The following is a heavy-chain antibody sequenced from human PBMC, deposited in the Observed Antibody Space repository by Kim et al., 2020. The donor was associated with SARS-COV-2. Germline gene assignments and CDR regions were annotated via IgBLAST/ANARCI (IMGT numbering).Heavy chain of an antibody. J-gene: IGHJ6*02. CDR2: ISSSSSYT. D-gene: IGHD1-26*01. CDR1: GFTFSDYY. V-gene: IGHV3-11*03. CDR3: ARGGGAGSYYFSYYYYYGMDV. Sequence: GGSLRLSCAASGFTFSDYYMSWIRQAPGKGLEWVSYISSSSSYTNYADSVKGRFTISRDNAKNSLYLQMNSLRAEDTAVYYCARGGGAGSYYFSYYYYYGMDVWGQGTTVTVSS.